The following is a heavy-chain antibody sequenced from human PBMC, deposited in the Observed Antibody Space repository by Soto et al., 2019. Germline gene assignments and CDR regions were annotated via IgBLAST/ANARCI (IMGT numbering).Heavy chain of an antibody. D-gene: IGHD2-15*01. CDR2: ISWNSGSI. Sequence: GGSLRLSCAASGFTFDDYAMHWVRQAPGKGLEWVSGISWNSGSIGYADSVKGRFTISRDNAKNSLYLQMNSLRAEDTALYYCAKGGDCSGGSCYSDYYGMDVWGQGTTVTVSS. V-gene: IGHV3-9*01. J-gene: IGHJ6*02. CDR3: AKGGDCSGGSCYSDYYGMDV. CDR1: GFTFDDYA.